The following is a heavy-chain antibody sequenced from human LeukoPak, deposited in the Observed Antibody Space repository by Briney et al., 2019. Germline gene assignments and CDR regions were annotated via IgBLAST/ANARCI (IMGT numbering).Heavy chain of an antibody. D-gene: IGHD3-3*01. CDR3: ARGARITIFGHSQGTFDP. J-gene: IGHJ5*02. V-gene: IGHV4-59*01. CDR1: GGSISSYY. Sequence: PSETLSLTCTVSGGSISSYYWSWIRQPPGKGLEWIGYIYYSGSTNYNPSLKSRVTISVDTSKNQFSLKLSSVTAADTAVYYCARGARITIFGHSQGTFDPWGQGTLVTVSS. CDR2: IYYSGST.